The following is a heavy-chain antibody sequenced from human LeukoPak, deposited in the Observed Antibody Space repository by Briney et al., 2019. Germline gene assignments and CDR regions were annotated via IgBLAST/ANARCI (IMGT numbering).Heavy chain of an antibody. CDR1: GFSFDGYG. D-gene: IGHD3-22*01. Sequence: PGGSLRLSCAASGFSFDGYGMHWVRQAPGKGLEWVAGLWYGNDKYYADSVKGRFTISRDNSKNTLYLQMNSLRAEDTAVYYCAKDGAYDSSGYYPRPPDYWGQGTLVTVSS. CDR3: AKDGAYDSSGYYPRPPDY. V-gene: IGHV3-33*06. CDR2: LWYGNDK. J-gene: IGHJ4*02.